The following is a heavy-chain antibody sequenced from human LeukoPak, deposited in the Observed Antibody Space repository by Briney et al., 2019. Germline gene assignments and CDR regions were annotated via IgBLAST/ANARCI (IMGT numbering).Heavy chain of an antibody. Sequence: PAGSLTLSCAASGFIVSDNHMSWVRQAPGKGLEWVSFIYRGGSEHYADFVEGRFTISRDNSKNTLYLQMNSLRVEDTAVYYCARAYSYGFLDGWGEGTLVTVSS. V-gene: IGHV3-66*02. D-gene: IGHD5-18*01. CDR1: GFIVSDNH. CDR3: ARAYSYGFLDG. J-gene: IGHJ4*02. CDR2: IYRGGSE.